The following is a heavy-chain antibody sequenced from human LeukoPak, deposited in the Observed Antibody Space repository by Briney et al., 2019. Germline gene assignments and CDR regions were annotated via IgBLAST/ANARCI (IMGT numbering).Heavy chain of an antibody. V-gene: IGHV4-31*03. Sequence: SSETLSLTCTVSGGSISSGGYYWSWIRQHPGKGLEWIGYIYYSGSTYYNPSLKSRVTISVDTSKNQLSLKLSSVTAADTAVYYCARVVVGATLFDYWGQGTLVTVSS. CDR3: ARVVVGATLFDY. CDR2: IYYSGST. D-gene: IGHD1-26*01. J-gene: IGHJ4*02. CDR1: GGSISSGGYY.